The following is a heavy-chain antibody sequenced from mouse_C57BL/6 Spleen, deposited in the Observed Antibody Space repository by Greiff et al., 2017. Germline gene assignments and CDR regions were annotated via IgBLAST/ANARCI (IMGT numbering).Heavy chain of an antibody. D-gene: IGHD2-13*01. V-gene: IGHV1-54*01. Sequence: QVQLQQSGAELVRPGTSVKVSCKASGYAFTNYLIEWVQQRPGQGLEWIGVINPGSGGTNYNEKFKGKATLTADKSSSTAYMQLSSLTSEDSAVYFCARGGLGDYWGQGTSVTVSS. CDR2: INPGSGGT. CDR3: ARGGLGDY. J-gene: IGHJ4*01. CDR1: GYAFTNYL.